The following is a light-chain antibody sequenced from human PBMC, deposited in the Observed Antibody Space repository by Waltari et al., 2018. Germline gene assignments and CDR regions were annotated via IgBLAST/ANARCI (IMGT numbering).Light chain of an antibody. V-gene: IGLV2-14*01. CDR1: SSDVGAYYS. Sequence: SALTQPASVSASPGQSVTISCTGTSSDVGAYYSVSWYQQHPGKTPQVIIYDVSKRPSGVSYRFSGSKSGNTASLTISGLQAEDEADYYCSSYTNSNTRVFGTGTKVTVL. CDR2: DVS. CDR3: SSYTNSNTRV. J-gene: IGLJ1*01.